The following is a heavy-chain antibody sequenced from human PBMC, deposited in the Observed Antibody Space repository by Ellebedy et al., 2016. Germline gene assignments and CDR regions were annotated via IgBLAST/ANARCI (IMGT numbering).Heavy chain of an antibody. CDR1: GLTVSANL. Sequence: GGSLRLSCAASGLTVSANLMSWVRQAPGKGLEWVANIKKDETEKYYVDSVKGRFTISRDNAKNSVSLQMNSLRAEDTAVYYCAKARGIVAGWGMDVWGQGTTVTVSS. CDR3: AKARGIVAGWGMDV. CDR2: IKKDETEK. V-gene: IGHV3-7*03. D-gene: IGHD6-19*01. J-gene: IGHJ6*02.